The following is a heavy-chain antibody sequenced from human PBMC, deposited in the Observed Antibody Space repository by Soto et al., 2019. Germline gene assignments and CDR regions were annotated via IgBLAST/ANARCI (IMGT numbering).Heavy chain of an antibody. V-gene: IGHV3-21*01. CDR1: GFTFSSYS. J-gene: IGHJ6*02. D-gene: IGHD2-2*01. CDR2: ISSSSSYI. Sequence: GGSLRLSCAASGFTFSSYSMNWVRQAPGKGLEWVSSISSSSSYIYYADSVKGRFTISRDNAKNSLYLQMNSLRAEDTAVYYCARDVPMVCSSTSCLQNTAYYGMDVWGQGTTVTVSS. CDR3: ARDVPMVCSSTSCLQNTAYYGMDV.